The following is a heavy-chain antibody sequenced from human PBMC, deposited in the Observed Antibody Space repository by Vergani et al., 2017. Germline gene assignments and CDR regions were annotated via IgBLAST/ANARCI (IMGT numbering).Heavy chain of an antibody. CDR3: ARDLRLLYNRFDP. Sequence: QVHLVESGGGVVQPGRSLRLSCVVSGFTSSYYGMHWVRQAPGKGLEWVAVISYDGTQKYYADSVKGRFTIARDNSKSTMYLQMNSLRNEDTGVYYCARDLRLLYNRFDPWGQGTLVTVFS. V-gene: IGHV3-30*03. CDR1: GFTSSYYG. J-gene: IGHJ5*02. D-gene: IGHD1-14*01. CDR2: ISYDGTQK.